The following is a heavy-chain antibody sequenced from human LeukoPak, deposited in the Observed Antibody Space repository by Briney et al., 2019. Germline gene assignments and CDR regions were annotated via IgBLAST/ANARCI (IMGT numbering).Heavy chain of an antibody. Sequence: SLKVSCKASGGTFSNYAINWVRQAPGQGLEWMGGIIPIFGTTNHAHNLQGRVRITADKSTSTAYMELSSLRSEDTAVYYCARAPIGYGSGSSPLDYWGQGTLVTVSS. CDR3: ARAPIGYGSGSSPLDY. V-gene: IGHV1-69*06. CDR2: IIPIFGTT. D-gene: IGHD3-10*01. CDR1: GGTFSNYA. J-gene: IGHJ4*02.